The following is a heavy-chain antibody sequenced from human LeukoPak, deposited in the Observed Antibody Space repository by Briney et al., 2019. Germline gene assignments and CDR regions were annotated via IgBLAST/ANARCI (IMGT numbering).Heavy chain of an antibody. Sequence: GGSLRLSCAASGFTFSNAWVNWVRQAPGKGLEWVGRIKSKTDGGTTDYAAPVKGRFTISRDDSKNTLYLQMNSLKTEDTAVYYCTTHSSSSNSWYYYYGMDVWGQGTTVTVSS. V-gene: IGHV3-15*07. CDR2: IKSKTDGGTT. D-gene: IGHD6-6*01. CDR1: GFTFSNAW. J-gene: IGHJ6*02. CDR3: TTHSSSSNSWYYYYGMDV.